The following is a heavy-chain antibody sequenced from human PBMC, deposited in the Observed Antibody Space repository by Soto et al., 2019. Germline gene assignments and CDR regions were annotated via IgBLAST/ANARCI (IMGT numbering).Heavy chain of an antibody. CDR1: GYSISSGYY. CDR3: ARWSDEQLLSFDY. CDR2: IYHSGST. Sequence: PSGTLSLTCAVSGYSISSGYYWGWIRQPPGKGLEWIGSIYHSGSTYYNPSLKSRVTISVDTSKNQFSLKLSSVTAADTAVYYCARWSDEQLLSFDYWGQGTLVTVSS. D-gene: IGHD6-13*01. J-gene: IGHJ4*02. V-gene: IGHV4-38-2*01.